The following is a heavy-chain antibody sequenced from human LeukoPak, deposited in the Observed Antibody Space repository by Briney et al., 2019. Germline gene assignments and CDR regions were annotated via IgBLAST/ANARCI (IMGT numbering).Heavy chain of an antibody. D-gene: IGHD3-9*01. J-gene: IGHJ4*02. CDR2: ISSSSSYI. CDR1: GFTFSSYS. CDR3: ARRLRYFDWLLSG. V-gene: IGHV3-21*01. Sequence: PGGSLRLSCAASGFTFSSYSMNWVRQAPGKGLEWVSSISSSSSYIYYADSVKGRFTISRDNAKNSLYLQMNSLRAEDTAVYYCARRLRYFDWLLSGWGQGTLVTVSS.